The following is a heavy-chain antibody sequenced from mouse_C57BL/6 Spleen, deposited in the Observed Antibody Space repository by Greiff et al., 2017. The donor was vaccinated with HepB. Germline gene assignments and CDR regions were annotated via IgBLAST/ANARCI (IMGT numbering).Heavy chain of an antibody. CDR1: GYSITSGYD. D-gene: IGHD2-3*01. CDR3: AQGGDGPYWYFDV. Sequence: VQLKESGPGMVKPSQSLSLTCTVTGYSITSGYDWHWIRHFPGNKLEWMGYISYSGSTNYNPSLKSRISITHDTSKNHFFLKLNSVTTEDTATYYCAQGGDGPYWYFDVWGTGTTVTVSS. J-gene: IGHJ1*03. CDR2: ISYSGST. V-gene: IGHV3-1*01.